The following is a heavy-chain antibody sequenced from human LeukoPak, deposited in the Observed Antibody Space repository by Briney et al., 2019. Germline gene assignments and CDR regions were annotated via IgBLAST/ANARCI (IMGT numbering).Heavy chain of an antibody. CDR2: INWNGGST. V-gene: IGHV3-20*04. CDR1: GFTFGNYG. Sequence: GGSLRLSCAASGFTFGNYGMSWVRQAPGKGLEWVSGINWNGGSTGYADSVEGRFTIFRDNAKNSLYLQMNSLRAEDTAVYYCARAYYDSSGYYWDYFDYWGQGTLVTVSS. D-gene: IGHD3-22*01. CDR3: ARAYYDSSGYYWDYFDY. J-gene: IGHJ4*02.